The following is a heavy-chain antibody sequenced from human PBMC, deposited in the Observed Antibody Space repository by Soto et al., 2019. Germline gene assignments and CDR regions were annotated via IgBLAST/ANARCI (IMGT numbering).Heavy chain of an antibody. D-gene: IGHD3-10*01. Sequence: GASVKVSCKASGYTFNNYGITWVRQAPGRGLEWLGWISVYNGNKNYAKKVQGRVSMTADTSTSTAHMELRSLQSDDTAVYFCARVAITLIRGLKVDFYSMDVWGQGTTVTVSS. CDR1: GYTFNNYG. J-gene: IGHJ6*02. CDR2: ISVYNGNK. CDR3: ARVAITLIRGLKVDFYSMDV. V-gene: IGHV1-18*01.